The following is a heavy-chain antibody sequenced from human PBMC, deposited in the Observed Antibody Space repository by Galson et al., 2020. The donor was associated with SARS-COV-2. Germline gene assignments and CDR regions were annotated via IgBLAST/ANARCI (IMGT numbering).Heavy chain of an antibody. Sequence: KISCKASGGTFSSHAISWVRQAPGQGLEWMGGIITIFGTANYAQKFQGRVTITADESTSTAYMELSSLRSEDMAVYYCARDGGMATIGDWYFDLWGRGTLVTVSS. J-gene: IGHJ2*01. CDR2: IITIFGTA. CDR3: ARDGGMATIGDWYFDL. CDR1: GGTFSSHA. D-gene: IGHD5-12*01. V-gene: IGHV1-69*01.